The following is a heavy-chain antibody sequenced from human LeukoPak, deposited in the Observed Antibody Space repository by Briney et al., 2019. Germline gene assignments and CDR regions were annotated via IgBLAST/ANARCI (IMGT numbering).Heavy chain of an antibody. J-gene: IGHJ4*02. CDR1: GGSISSYY. D-gene: IGHD7-27*01. Sequence: SETLSLTCTVSGGSISSYYWSWIRQPPGKGLEWIGYIYYSGSTNYNPSLKSRVTISVDTSKNQFSLKLSSVTAADTAVYYCASLTGEPNFDYWGQGTLVTVSS. V-gene: IGHV4-59*01. CDR3: ASLTGEPNFDY. CDR2: IYYSGST.